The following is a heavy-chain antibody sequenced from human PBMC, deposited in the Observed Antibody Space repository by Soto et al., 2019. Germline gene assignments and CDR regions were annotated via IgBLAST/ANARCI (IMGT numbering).Heavy chain of an antibody. D-gene: IGHD1-1*01. CDR2: INSDGSDT. Sequence: QLVESGGDSVQTGGSLRLSCAASRFAFSSYWMHWVRQAPGKGLVWVSRINSDGSDTGYADSVKGRFIISRDNAKSTLFLQMHNLRAEDTALYYCARDPTTGLDYWGQGTLVTVSS. CDR1: RFAFSSYW. CDR3: ARDPTTGLDY. J-gene: IGHJ4*02. V-gene: IGHV3-74*01.